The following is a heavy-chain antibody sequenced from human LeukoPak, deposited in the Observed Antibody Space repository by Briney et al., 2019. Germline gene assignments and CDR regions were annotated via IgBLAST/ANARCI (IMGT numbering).Heavy chain of an antibody. CDR1: GYTFTGYY. V-gene: IGHV1-2*02. CDR2: INPNSGGT. D-gene: IGHD3-22*01. Sequence: ASVKVSCKASGYTFTGYYMHWVRQAPGQGLEWMGWINPNSGGTNYAQKFQGRVTMTRDTSISTAYMELSRLRSDDTAVYYCARDRPEVYDSSGYYAFDIWGQGTMVTVSS. CDR3: ARDRPEVYDSSGYYAFDI. J-gene: IGHJ3*02.